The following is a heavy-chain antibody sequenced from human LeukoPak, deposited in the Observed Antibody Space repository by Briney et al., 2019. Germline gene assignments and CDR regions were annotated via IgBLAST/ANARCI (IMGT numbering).Heavy chain of an antibody. CDR1: GYTFTTYA. CDR2: INTDTGNP. CDR3: ARATHRSGHLFDY. D-gene: IGHD3-22*01. Sequence: ASVKVSCKAPGYTFTTYAVHWVRQAPGQGFEWMGWINTDTGNPTYAQGFTGRLVLSLDTSVSTAYLQISSLKAEDTAVYYCARATHRSGHLFDYWGPGTLVTVSS. J-gene: IGHJ4*02. V-gene: IGHV7-4-1*02.